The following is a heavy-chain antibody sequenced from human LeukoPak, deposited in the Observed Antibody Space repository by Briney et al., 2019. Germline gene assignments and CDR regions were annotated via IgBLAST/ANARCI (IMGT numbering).Heavy chain of an antibody. D-gene: IGHD6-13*01. V-gene: IGHV4-39*01. CDR2: IYYSGST. Sequence: PSETLSLTCTVSGGSISSSSYYWGWIRQPPGKGLEWIGSIYYSGSTYYNPSLKSRVTISVDTSKNQFSLKLSSVTAADTAVYYCARHEQAAVYDAFDIWGQGTIVTVSS. CDR3: ARHEQAAVYDAFDI. J-gene: IGHJ3*02. CDR1: GGSISSSSYY.